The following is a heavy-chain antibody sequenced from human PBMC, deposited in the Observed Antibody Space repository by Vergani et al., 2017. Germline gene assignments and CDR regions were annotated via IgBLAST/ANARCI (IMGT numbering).Heavy chain of an antibody. V-gene: IGHV1-58*01. CDR1: GFTFTSSA. CDR2: IVVCSGNT. D-gene: IGHD6-13*01. J-gene: IGHJ4*02. Sequence: QMQLVQSGPEVKKPGTSVKVSCKASGFTFTSSAVQWVRQARGQRLEWIGWIVVCSGNTNYAQKFQERVTITRDMSTSTAYMELSSLGSEETAVYYCAIIAAAGPGYWGQGTLVTVSS. CDR3: AIIAAAGPGY.